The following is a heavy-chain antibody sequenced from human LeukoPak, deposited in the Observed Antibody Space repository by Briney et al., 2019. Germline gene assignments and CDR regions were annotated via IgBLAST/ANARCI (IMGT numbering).Heavy chain of an antibody. J-gene: IGHJ3*02. V-gene: IGHV5-51*01. CDR1: GYRFTSYW. Sequence: HGESLKISCKGSGYRFTSYWIGWVRQMPGKGLEWMGIIYPGDSDTRYSPSFQGQVTISADKSISTAYLQWSSLKASDTAMYYCARRDIVVVPAAGGAFDIWGQGTMVTVSS. CDR2: IYPGDSDT. CDR3: ARRDIVVVPAAGGAFDI. D-gene: IGHD2-2*01.